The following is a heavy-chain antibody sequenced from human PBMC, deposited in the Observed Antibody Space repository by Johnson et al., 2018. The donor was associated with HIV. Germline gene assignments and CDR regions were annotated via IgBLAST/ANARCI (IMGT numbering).Heavy chain of an antibody. CDR1: GFTFSSYA. V-gene: IGHV3-33*08. CDR3: ARDPGPQWELEATDAFDI. CDR2: IRYDGSNK. J-gene: IGHJ3*02. Sequence: QVQLVESGGGVVQPGRSLRLSCAASGFTFSSYAMHWVRQAPGKGLEWVAFIRYDGSNKYYADSVKGRFTISRDNSKNTLYLQMNSLRAEDTAVYYCARDPGPQWELEATDAFDIWGQGTMVTVSS. D-gene: IGHD1-26*01.